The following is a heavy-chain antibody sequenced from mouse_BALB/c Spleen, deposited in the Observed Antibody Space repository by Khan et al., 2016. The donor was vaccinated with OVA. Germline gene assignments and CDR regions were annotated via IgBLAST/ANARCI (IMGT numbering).Heavy chain of an antibody. J-gene: IGHJ1*01. V-gene: IGHV9-3-1*01. CDR1: GYTFTDYG. CDR2: INTYTGEP. CDR3: ASHGHWYFES. Sequence: QIQLVQSGPELKKPGETVKISCKASGYTFTDYGMNWVKQAPGKGLKWMGWINTYTGEPTYADDFKGRFAFSLETSASTAYLQINTLKNEDTATYLCASHGHWYFESWGAGTTVTVSS. D-gene: IGHD1-2*01.